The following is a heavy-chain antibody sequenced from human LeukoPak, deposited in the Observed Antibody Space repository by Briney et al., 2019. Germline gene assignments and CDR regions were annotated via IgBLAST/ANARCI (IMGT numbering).Heavy chain of an antibody. J-gene: IGHJ4*02. CDR3: ASFISGDSDGYPLAGSY. Sequence: ASVKVSCKASGYTFTSYYMHWVRQAPGQGLEWMGIINPSGGSTSYAQKFQGRVTMTRDTSTSTVYMELSSPRSEDTAVYYCASFISGDSDGYPLAGSYWGEGTLVTVSS. V-gene: IGHV1-46*03. CDR1: GYTFTSYY. D-gene: IGHD5-24*01. CDR2: INPSGGST.